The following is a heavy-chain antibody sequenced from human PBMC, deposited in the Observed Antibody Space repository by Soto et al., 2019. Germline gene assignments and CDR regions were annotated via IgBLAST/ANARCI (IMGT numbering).Heavy chain of an antibody. D-gene: IGHD3-10*01. CDR1: VASISMYY. CDR2: IYYSGST. V-gene: IGHV4-59*01. CDR3: ARAYGSGSYGYYYYYGMDV. J-gene: IGHJ6*02. Sequence: TEPLSLTSTVSVASISMYYWSWIRQPPPQRLEWIGYIYYSGSTNYNPSLKSRVTISVDTSKNQFSLKLSSVTAADTAVYYCARAYGSGSYGYYYYYGMDVWGQGTTVTVSS.